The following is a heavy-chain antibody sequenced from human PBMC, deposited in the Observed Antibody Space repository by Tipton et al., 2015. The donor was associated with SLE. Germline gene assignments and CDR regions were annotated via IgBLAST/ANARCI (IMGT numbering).Heavy chain of an antibody. CDR1: GDTISDHY. V-gene: IGHV4-38-2*02. CDR3: ARAYGLASPGSFDY. Sequence: GLVKPSETLSLTCTVSGDTISDHYWSWIRQPPGKGLEWIGSIYHSGSGSTSHNPSLKSRVTISVDTSTNRFSLKLTSVTAADTAIYYCARAYGLASPGSFDYWGQGALVIVSS. D-gene: IGHD5-24*01. J-gene: IGHJ4*02. CDR2: IYHSGSGST.